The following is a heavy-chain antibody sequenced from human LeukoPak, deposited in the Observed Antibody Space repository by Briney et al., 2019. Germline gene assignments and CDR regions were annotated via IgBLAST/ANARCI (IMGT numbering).Heavy chain of an antibody. Sequence: SETLSLTCTVSGGSINSADYYWSWIRQPPGKGLEWIGYISYSGSTYYNPSLESRVSISVDTSKNQFSLKLSSVTAADTAVYYCARVNYYDSSGSEKFDYWGQGTLVTVSS. CDR3: ARVNYYDSSGSEKFDY. CDR1: GGSINSADYY. V-gene: IGHV4-30-4*01. J-gene: IGHJ4*02. D-gene: IGHD3-22*01. CDR2: ISYSGST.